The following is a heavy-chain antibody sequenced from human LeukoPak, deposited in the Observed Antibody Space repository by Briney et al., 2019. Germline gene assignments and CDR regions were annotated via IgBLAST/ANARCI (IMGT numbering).Heavy chain of an antibody. CDR3: ARQLLSWRGDYYYQYYMDV. Sequence: ASVTVSCTASGYTFTRYDINWVRQATGQGLEWMGWVNPKSGYTGYAQKFQGRVTITRDTSINTAYMELSSLTSEDTAVYYCARQLLSWRGDYYYQYYMDVWGKGTTVTVSS. J-gene: IGHJ6*03. D-gene: IGHD2/OR15-2a*01. V-gene: IGHV1-8*03. CDR2: VNPKSGYT. CDR1: GYTFTRYD.